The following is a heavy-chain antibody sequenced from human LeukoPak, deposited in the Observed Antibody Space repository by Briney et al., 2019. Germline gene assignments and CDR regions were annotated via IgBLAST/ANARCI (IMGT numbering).Heavy chain of an antibody. CDR3: ARANYDILTGPASWLFQPYYYYYMDV. D-gene: IGHD3-9*01. CDR2: ISYDGSNK. Sequence: GGSLRLSCAASGFTFSSYAMHWVRQAPGKGLEWVAVISYDGSNKYYADSVKGRFTISRDNSKNTLYLQMNSLRAEDTAVYYCARANYDILTGPASWLFQPYYYYYMDVWGKGTTVTVSS. J-gene: IGHJ6*03. V-gene: IGHV3-30*04. CDR1: GFTFSSYA.